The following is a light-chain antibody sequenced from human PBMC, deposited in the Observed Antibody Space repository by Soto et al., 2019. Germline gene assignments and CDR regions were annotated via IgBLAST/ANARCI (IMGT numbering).Light chain of an antibody. CDR3: SSYTTTSVL. V-gene: IGLV2-14*01. J-gene: IGLJ7*01. CDR2: EVT. CDR1: SSDLV. Sequence: QSVLTQPASVSGSPGQSITISCTGISSDLVSWYQQHPDKAPKLIIYEVTYRPSGVSDRFSGSTSGNTASLTISGLQAEDEADYFCSSYTTTSVLFGGGTQLTVL.